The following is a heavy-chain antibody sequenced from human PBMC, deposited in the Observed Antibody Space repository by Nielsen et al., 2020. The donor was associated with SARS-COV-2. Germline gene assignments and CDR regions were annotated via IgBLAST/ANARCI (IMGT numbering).Heavy chain of an antibody. J-gene: IGHJ6*02. CDR3: AKPVLRAGHYYGMDV. Sequence: GESLKISCAASGFTFSNAWMSWVRQAPGKGLEWVSAISGGGVSTYYADSVKGRFTISRDNSKNTLYLEMNSLRAEDTAVYYCAKPVLRAGHYYGMDVWGQGTTVTVS. D-gene: IGHD3-10*01. CDR1: GFTFSNAW. CDR2: ISGGGVST. V-gene: IGHV3-23*01.